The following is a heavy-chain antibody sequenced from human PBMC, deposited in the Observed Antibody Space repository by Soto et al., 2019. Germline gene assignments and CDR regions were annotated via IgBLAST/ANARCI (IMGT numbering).Heavy chain of an antibody. CDR2: LCYSGST. D-gene: IGHD4-17*01. Sequence: QLQLQESGPGLVKPSETLSLTCTVSGGSVSSDSYNWDWIRQPPGMGRGGIGTLCYSGSTDYNPSLKSRVTISEDTSNAKFSLKVTSVSAADTAVYYCARFYGNAFDIWGRGATVTVS. V-gene: IGHV4-39*01. J-gene: IGHJ3*02. CDR3: ARFYGNAFDI. CDR1: GGSVSSDSYN.